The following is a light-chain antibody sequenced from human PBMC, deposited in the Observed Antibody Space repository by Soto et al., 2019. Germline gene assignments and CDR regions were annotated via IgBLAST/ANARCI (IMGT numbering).Light chain of an antibody. Sequence: EIVMTQSPATLSVSPGERATLPCRASQGDTANLAWYQQTPAQAPRLLIYDASTRATDIPARFSGSGSGTEFTLAISSLQSEDFAIYYCQQYNNWPRTFGQGTKVDIK. CDR3: QQYNNWPRT. CDR2: DAS. J-gene: IGKJ1*01. V-gene: IGKV3-15*01. CDR1: QGDTAN.